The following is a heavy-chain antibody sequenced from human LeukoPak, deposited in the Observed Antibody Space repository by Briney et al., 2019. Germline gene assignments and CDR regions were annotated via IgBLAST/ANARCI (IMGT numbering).Heavy chain of an antibody. CDR2: IYYSGST. J-gene: IGHJ5*02. CDR3: ARPLEGVWFDH. D-gene: IGHD3-16*01. CDR1: GGSISRYY. V-gene: IGHV4-59*08. Sequence: SETLSLTCIVSGGSISRYYWGWIRQPPGKGLEWIGYIYYSGSTKNNPSLKSRVTISVDTSKNQFSLKLSSVTAADTAVYYCARPLEGVWFDHWGQGTLVTVSS.